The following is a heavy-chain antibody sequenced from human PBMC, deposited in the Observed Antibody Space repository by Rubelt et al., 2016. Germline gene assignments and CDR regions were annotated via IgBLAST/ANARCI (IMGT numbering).Heavy chain of an antibody. Sequence: QVQLVQSGAEVKKPGASVKVSCKASGYTFTGYYMHWVRQAPGQGLEWMGIINPSGGSTSYAQKFQGRVTMTRDTSTSTVYMELGSLRSEDTAVYYCARYGERQLTFDYWGQGTLVSVSS. CDR2: INPSGGST. CDR1: GYTFTGYY. D-gene: IGHD6-13*01. V-gene: IGHV1-46*01. J-gene: IGHJ4*02. CDR3: ARYGERQLTFDY.